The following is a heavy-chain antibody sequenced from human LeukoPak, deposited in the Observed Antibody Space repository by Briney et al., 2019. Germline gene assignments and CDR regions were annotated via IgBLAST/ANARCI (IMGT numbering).Heavy chain of an antibody. CDR1: GFTFSSYG. Sequence: PGRSLRLSCAASGFTFSSYGMHWVRQAPGKGLEWVAVISYDGSNKYYADSVKGRFTISRDNSKNTLYLQMNSLKTEDTAVYYCTTDSSSSSYYWGQGTLVTVSS. V-gene: IGHV3-30*03. D-gene: IGHD6-6*01. CDR3: TTDSSSSSYY. CDR2: ISYDGSNK. J-gene: IGHJ4*02.